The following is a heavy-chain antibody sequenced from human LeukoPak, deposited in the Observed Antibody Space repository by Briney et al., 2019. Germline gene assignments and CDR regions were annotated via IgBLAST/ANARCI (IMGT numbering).Heavy chain of an antibody. CDR1: GYTFTGYY. CDR2: ISAYNGNT. CDR3: ARTDYSNYYYYYYYMDV. Sequence: ASVKVSCKASGYTFTGYYMHWVRQAPGQGLEWMGWISAYNGNTNYAQKLQGRVTMTTDTSTSTAYMELRSLRSDDTAVYYCARTDYSNYYYYYYYMDVWGKGTTVTVSS. J-gene: IGHJ6*03. D-gene: IGHD4-11*01. V-gene: IGHV1-18*01.